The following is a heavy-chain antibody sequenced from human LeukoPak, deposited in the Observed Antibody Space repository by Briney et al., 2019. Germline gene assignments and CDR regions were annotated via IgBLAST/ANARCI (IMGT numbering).Heavy chain of an antibody. J-gene: IGHJ4*02. CDR2: FRTFTGDT. Sequence: ASVKVSCKASGYSFTSYGISWVRQAPGQGLQYMGWFRTFTGDTNYAQNFQDRVVFTTDPSTNTAYMELRSLRSDDTAVYYCAREGLGELTLDYWGQGTLVTVSS. D-gene: IGHD3-16*01. V-gene: IGHV1-18*01. CDR1: GYSFTSYG. CDR3: AREGLGELTLDY.